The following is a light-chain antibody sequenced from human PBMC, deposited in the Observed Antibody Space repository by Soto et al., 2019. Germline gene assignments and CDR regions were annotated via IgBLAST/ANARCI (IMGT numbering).Light chain of an antibody. J-gene: IGLJ1*01. V-gene: IGLV2-14*01. CDR3: SSYTCSSTLYV. Sequence: QSALTQPASVSGSPGQSITISCTGTSSDVGGYNYVSWYQQHPGKAPKLMIYDVSNRPSGVSNRFSGSKSGNTASLTISGFQAEDEADYYCSSYTCSSTLYVFGTGTKLTVL. CDR1: SSDVGGYNY. CDR2: DVS.